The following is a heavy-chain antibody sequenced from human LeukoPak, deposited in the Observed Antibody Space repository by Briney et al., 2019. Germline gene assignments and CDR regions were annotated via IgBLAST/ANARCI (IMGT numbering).Heavy chain of an antibody. CDR3: AREYKATPPNYYGMDV. Sequence: GGSLRLSCAASGFTFSSYWMHWVRQAPGKGLEWVANIKQDGSEKYYVDSVKGRFTISRDNAKNSLYLQMNSLRAEDTAVYYCAREYKATPPNYYGMDVWGQGTTVTVSS. CDR1: GFTFSSYW. J-gene: IGHJ6*02. CDR2: IKQDGSEK. D-gene: IGHD1-14*01. V-gene: IGHV3-7*03.